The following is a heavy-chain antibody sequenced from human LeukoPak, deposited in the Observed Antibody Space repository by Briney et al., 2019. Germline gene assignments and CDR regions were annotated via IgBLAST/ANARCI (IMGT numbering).Heavy chain of an antibody. CDR2: IYYSGST. V-gene: IGHV4-39*07. D-gene: IGHD6-13*01. CDR3: ARDPSWAYFDY. Sequence: SETLSLTCTVSGGSIGSSSYYWGWIRQPPGKGLEWIGSIYYSGSTYYNPSLKSRVTISVDTSKNQFSLRLNSVTAADTAVYYCARDPSWAYFDYWGQGALVTVSS. CDR1: GGSIGSSSYY. J-gene: IGHJ4*02.